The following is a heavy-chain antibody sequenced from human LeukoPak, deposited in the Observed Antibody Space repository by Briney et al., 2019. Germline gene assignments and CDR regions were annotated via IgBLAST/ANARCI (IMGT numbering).Heavy chain of an antibody. Sequence: SETLSLTCTVSGGSISSSTYYWGWIRQPPGKGLEWIGSVYYGGTTYYSPSLKSRVTISIDTPNNQFSLRLSSVTAADTAVFFCARVERYSGSFDTWGQGSLVTVSS. CDR3: ARVERYSGSFDT. J-gene: IGHJ4*02. V-gene: IGHV4-39*07. D-gene: IGHD1-26*01. CDR2: VYYGGTT. CDR1: GGSISSSTYY.